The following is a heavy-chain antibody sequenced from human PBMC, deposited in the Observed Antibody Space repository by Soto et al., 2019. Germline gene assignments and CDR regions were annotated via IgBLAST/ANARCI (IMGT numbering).Heavy chain of an antibody. CDR3: AKWLEWELLGQAYYFDY. V-gene: IGHV3-23*01. Sequence: EVQLLESGGGLVQPGGSLRLSCAASGFTFSSYAMSWVRQAPGKGLEWVSAISGSGGSTYYADSVKGGFTISRDNSKNTLYLQMNSLRAEDTAVYYCAKWLEWELLGQAYYFDYWGQGTLVTVSS. J-gene: IGHJ4*02. CDR2: ISGSGGST. D-gene: IGHD1-26*01. CDR1: GFTFSSYA.